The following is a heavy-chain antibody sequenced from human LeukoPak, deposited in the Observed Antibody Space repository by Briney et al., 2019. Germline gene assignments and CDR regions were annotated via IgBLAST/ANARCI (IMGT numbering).Heavy chain of an antibody. J-gene: IGHJ3*02. Sequence: SQTLSLTCTVAGGSISSYYWSWIRQPPGKGLGWIGYVSFSGSTNYNPSFKSRVTISVDASKNRFSLKLSSVTAADTAVYYCARVGAVAGYDAFDIWGQGTIVTVSS. CDR3: ARVGAVAGYDAFDI. CDR1: GGSISSYY. D-gene: IGHD6-19*01. V-gene: IGHV4-59*01. CDR2: VSFSGST.